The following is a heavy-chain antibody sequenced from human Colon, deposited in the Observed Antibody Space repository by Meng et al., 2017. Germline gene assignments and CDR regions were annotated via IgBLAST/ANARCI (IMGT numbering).Heavy chain of an antibody. CDR2: IYYTGST. D-gene: IGHD3-9*01. Sequence: GSGLLRPPCTFPPSLTCSGAAVNCDCNYLSWIRQPPGKELGWIGYIYYTGSTNYNPSLSSRVSLSLYTSKNLFSLHLTSVTAADTSIYYCARVNDKFDQAWFDPWGQGTLVTVSS. V-gene: IGHV4-61*03. J-gene: IGHJ5*02. CDR1: GAAVNCDCNY. CDR3: ARVNDKFDQAWFDP.